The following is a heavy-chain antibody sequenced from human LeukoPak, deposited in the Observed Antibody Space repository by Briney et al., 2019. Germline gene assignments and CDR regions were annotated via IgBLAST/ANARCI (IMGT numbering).Heavy chain of an antibody. J-gene: IGHJ4*02. CDR2: IYYSGST. D-gene: IGHD2-15*01. CDR3: ARDGYCSGGSCYKSQDY. Sequence: SETLSLTCTVSGGSISSSSYYWGWIRQPPGKGLEWIGSIYYSGSTYYNPSLKSRVTISVDTSKNQFSLKLSSVTAADTAVYYCARDGYCSGGSCYKSQDYWGQGTLVTVSS. CDR1: GGSISSSSYY. V-gene: IGHV4-39*07.